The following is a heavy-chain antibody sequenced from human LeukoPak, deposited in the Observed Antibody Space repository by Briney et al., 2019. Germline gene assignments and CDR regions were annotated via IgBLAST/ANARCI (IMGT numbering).Heavy chain of an antibody. D-gene: IGHD3/OR15-3a*01. Sequence: GGSLRLSCAASGFTFSSYSMNWVRQAPGKGLEWVSYISSSSSTIYYADSVKGRFTISRDNAKNSLYLQMNSLRAEDTAVYYCARGNVFWYWGQGTLVTVSS. CDR3: ARGNVFWY. CDR1: GFTFSSYS. J-gene: IGHJ4*02. CDR2: ISSSSSTI. V-gene: IGHV3-48*01.